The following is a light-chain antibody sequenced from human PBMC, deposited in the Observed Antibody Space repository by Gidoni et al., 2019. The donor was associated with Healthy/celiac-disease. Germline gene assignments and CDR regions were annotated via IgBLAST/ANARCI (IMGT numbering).Light chain of an antibody. CDR2: AAS. CDR3: QQLNSYPRLT. V-gene: IGKV1-9*01. J-gene: IGKJ4*01. CDR1: QGISSY. Sequence: DIQLTQSPSFLSASVGDRVTITCRASQGISSYLAWYQQQPGKAPKLLIYAASTVQSGVPSRFSGSGSGTEFTLTISSLQPEDFATYYCQQLNSYPRLTFGGGTKVEIK.